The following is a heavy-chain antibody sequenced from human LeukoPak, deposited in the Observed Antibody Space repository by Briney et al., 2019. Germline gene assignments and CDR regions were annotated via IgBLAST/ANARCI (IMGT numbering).Heavy chain of an antibody. CDR3: ARCPSDYYDSSGYYLYYYYYYMDV. Sequence: ASVKVSCKASGYTFTGYYMHWVRQAPGQGLEWMGWINPNSGGTNYAQKFQGRVTMTRDTSISTAYMELRSLRSDDTAVYYCARCPSDYYDSSGYYLYYYYYYMDVWGKGTTVTISS. CDR2: INPNSGGT. J-gene: IGHJ6*03. D-gene: IGHD3-22*01. CDR1: GYTFTGYY. V-gene: IGHV1-2*02.